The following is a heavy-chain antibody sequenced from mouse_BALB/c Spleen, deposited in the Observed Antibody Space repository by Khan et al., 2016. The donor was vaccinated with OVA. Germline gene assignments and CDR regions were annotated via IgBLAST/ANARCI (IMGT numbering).Heavy chain of an antibody. CDR3: ARNRNGYFDY. CDR2: IWSDGST. CDR1: GFSLTNYG. J-gene: IGHJ2*01. V-gene: IGHV2-2*02. D-gene: IGHD1-1*02. Sequence: QVQLKESGPGLVQPSQSLSITCTVSGFSLTNYGVHWVRQSPGKGLEWLGMIWSDGSTDYNATFISRLSISKDNSKSQVFFKMNSLQVNDTAIYYCARNRNGYFDYWGQGTTLTVSS.